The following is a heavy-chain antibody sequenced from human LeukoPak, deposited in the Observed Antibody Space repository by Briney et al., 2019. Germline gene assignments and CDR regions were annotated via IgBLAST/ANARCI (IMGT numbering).Heavy chain of an antibody. CDR3: AKTWEPKFGFDH. CDR1: GFTFSSYS. V-gene: IGHV3-48*01. Sequence: GGSLRLSCAASGFTFSSYSMNWVRQAPGKGLEWVSYISSSSNTIYYADSVKGRFTISRDNSKNTLYLQMNSLRTEDTAVYYCAKTWEPKFGFDHWGQGTLVTVSS. J-gene: IGHJ4*02. CDR2: ISSSSNTI. D-gene: IGHD1-26*01.